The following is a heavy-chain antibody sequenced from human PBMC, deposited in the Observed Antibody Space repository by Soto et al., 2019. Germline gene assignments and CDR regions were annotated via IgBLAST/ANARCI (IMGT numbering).Heavy chain of an antibody. D-gene: IGHD7-27*01. CDR3: ARRIHWGYWYFDL. CDR1: GGSISSYY. V-gene: IGHV4-59*01. J-gene: IGHJ2*01. CDR2: IYYSGST. Sequence: QVQLQESGPGLVKPSETLSLTCTVSGGSISSYYWSWIRQPPGKGLEWIGYIYYSGSTNYNPSLKSRVTISVDTSKNQFSLKLSSVTAADTAVYYCARRIHWGYWYFDLWGRGTLVTVSS.